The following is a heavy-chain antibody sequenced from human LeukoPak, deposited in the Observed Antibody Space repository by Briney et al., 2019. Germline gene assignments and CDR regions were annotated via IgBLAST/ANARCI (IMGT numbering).Heavy chain of an antibody. V-gene: IGHV3-48*02. D-gene: IGHD3-10*01. Sequence: GGSLRLSCTASGFPFIEYSMNWVRQAPGKGLEWISYIGIDSGNTKYADSVRGRFTISADKAKNTLYLQMNSLRDDDTAVYYCARGVGERYFDYWGQGTLVAVSS. CDR1: GFPFIEYS. CDR2: IGIDSGNT. CDR3: ARGVGERYFDY. J-gene: IGHJ4*02.